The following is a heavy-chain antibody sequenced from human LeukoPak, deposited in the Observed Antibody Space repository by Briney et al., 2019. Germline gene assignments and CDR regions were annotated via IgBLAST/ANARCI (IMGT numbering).Heavy chain of an antibody. CDR2: ISAYNGNT. V-gene: IGHV1-18*01. Sequence: VASVKVSCTASGYTFTSYGISWVRQAPGQGLEWMGWISAYNGNTNYAQKLQGRVTMTTDTSTSTAYMELRSLRSDDTAVYYCARGLEGATTGLDAFDIWGQGTMVTVSS. CDR1: GYTFTSYG. CDR3: ARGLEGATTGLDAFDI. D-gene: IGHD1-26*01. J-gene: IGHJ3*02.